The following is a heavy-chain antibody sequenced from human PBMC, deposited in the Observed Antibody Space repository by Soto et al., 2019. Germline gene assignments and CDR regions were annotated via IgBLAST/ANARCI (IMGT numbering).Heavy chain of an antibody. CDR1: GFTFSSYW. J-gene: IGHJ6*02. CDR3: ARGLFTAPKSPYDSSVYTVGMDV. Sequence: PGGSLRLSCAASGFTFSSYWMHWVRQAPGKGLVWVSRINSDGSSTSYADSVKGRLTISRDNAKNTLYLQMNSLRAEDTAVYYCARGLFTAPKSPYDSSVYTVGMDVWGQGTTVTVSS. V-gene: IGHV3-74*01. CDR2: INSDGSST. D-gene: IGHD3-22*01.